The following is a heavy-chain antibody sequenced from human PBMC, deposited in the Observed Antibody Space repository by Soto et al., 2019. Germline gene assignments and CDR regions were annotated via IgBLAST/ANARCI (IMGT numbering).Heavy chain of an antibody. CDR2: IYYSGST. J-gene: IGHJ4*02. D-gene: IGHD2-15*01. Sequence: QVQLQESGPGLVKPSQTLSLTCTVSGGSISSGGYYWNWIRQHPGKGLEWIGYIYYSGSTYYNPSLRSRLTISVDTSENQFSLKLSSVTAADTAVYYCASVVLSQGGGTGYFDYWGQGTLVTVSS. CDR1: GGSISSGGYY. V-gene: IGHV4-31*03. CDR3: ASVVLSQGGGTGYFDY.